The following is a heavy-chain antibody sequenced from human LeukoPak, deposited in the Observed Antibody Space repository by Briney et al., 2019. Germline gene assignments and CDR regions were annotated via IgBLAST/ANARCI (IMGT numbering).Heavy chain of an antibody. V-gene: IGHV4-31*03. CDR2: IYYSGST. CDR3: ARWVRGGFDY. J-gene: IGHJ4*02. CDR1: GGSISSGGYY. D-gene: IGHD2-15*01. Sequence: SETLSLTCTVSGGSISSGGYYWSWIRQHPGKGLEWIGYIYYSGSTYYNPSLKSRVTISVDTSKNQFSLKLSSVTAADTAVYYCARWVRGGFDYWGQGTLVTVSS.